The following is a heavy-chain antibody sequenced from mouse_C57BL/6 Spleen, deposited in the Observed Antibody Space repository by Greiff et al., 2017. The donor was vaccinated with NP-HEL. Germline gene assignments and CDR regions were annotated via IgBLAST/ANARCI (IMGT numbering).Heavy chain of an antibody. CDR3: AILWLYYFDY. V-gene: IGHV1-66*01. J-gene: IGHJ2*01. Sequence: QVQLQQSGPELVKPGASVKISCKASGYSFTSYYIHWVKQRPGQGLEWIGWIYPGSGNTKYNEKFKGKATLTADTSSSTAYMQLSSLTSEDSAVYYCAILWLYYFDYWGQGTTLTVSS. CDR2: IYPGSGNT. D-gene: IGHD2-2*01. CDR1: GYSFTSYY.